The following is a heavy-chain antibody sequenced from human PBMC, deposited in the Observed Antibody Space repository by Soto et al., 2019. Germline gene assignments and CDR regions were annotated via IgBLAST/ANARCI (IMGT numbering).Heavy chain of an antibody. CDR2: IKQDGSEK. V-gene: IGHV3-7*01. J-gene: IGHJ6*03. D-gene: IGHD3-3*01. CDR3: ARGWSGYYPPDYYYYMDV. CDR1: GFTFSSYW. Sequence: SLRLSCAASGFTFSSYWMSWVRQAPGKGLEWVANIKQDGSEKYYVDSVKGRFTISRDNAKNSLYLQMNSLRAEDTAVYYCARGWSGYYPPDYYYYMDVWGKGTTVTVS.